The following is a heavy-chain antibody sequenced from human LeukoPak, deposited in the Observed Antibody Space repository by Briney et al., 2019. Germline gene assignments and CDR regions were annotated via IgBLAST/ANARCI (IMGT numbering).Heavy chain of an antibody. CDR1: GFTFNSYA. CDR2: ISGSGGNT. V-gene: IGHV3-23*01. Sequence: GGSLRLSCAASGFTFNSYAMNWVRQAPGKGLEWVSVISGSGGNTYYADSVKGRFTIPRDTSKNTLYLQMNSLRAEDTAVYYCATRRSNLFDYWGQGTLVTVSS. D-gene: IGHD4-11*01. CDR3: ATRRSNLFDY. J-gene: IGHJ4*02.